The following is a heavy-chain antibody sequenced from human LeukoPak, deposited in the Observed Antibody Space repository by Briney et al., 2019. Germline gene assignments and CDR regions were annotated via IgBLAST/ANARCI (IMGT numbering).Heavy chain of an antibody. Sequence: PGGSLRLSCAASGFTFSSYAMHWVRQAPGKGLEYVSAISSNGGSKYYANSVKGRFTISRDNSKNTLYLQMGSLRAEDMAVYYCARLCGSGSQSFYYFDYWGQGTLVTVSS. CDR1: GFTFSSYA. D-gene: IGHD3-10*01. V-gene: IGHV3-64*01. J-gene: IGHJ4*02. CDR2: ISSNGGSK. CDR3: ARLCGSGSQSFYYFDY.